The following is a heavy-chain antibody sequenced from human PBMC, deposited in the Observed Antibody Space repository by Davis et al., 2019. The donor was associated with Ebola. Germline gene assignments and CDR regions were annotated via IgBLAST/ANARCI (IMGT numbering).Heavy chain of an antibody. Sequence: GESLKISCAASGFTFSTYSMSWVRQAPGKGLEWVSSISSDSDYIYYADSAKGRFTISRDNSKNTLYLQMNSLRAEDTAVYYCAKDWGAVVAVYYFDYWGQGTLVTVSS. CDR2: ISSDSDYI. CDR3: AKDWGAVVAVYYFDY. D-gene: IGHD2-15*01. J-gene: IGHJ4*02. CDR1: GFTFSTYS. V-gene: IGHV3-21*01.